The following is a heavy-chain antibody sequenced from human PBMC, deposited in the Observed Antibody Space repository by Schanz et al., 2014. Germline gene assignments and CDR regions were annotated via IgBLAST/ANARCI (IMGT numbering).Heavy chain of an antibody. V-gene: IGHV3-30-3*01. CDR1: GFPFSSSA. J-gene: IGHJ4*02. CDR3: ASPALVQGRMPEYYFDY. D-gene: IGHD3-10*01. Sequence: QVQLVESGGGVVQPGGSLRLSCAASGFPFSSSALHWVRQAPGKGLEWVAVISYDGVNTYSADSVKGRFTISRDNSKNTLYLQMNSLRGEDTAVYYCASPALVQGRMPEYYFDYWGQGTLVTVSS. CDR2: ISYDGVNT.